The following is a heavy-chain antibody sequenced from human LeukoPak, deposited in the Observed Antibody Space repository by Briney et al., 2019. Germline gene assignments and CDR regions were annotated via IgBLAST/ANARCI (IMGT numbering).Heavy chain of an antibody. J-gene: IGHJ4*01. CDR2: ISSSSSYI. D-gene: IGHD3-22*01. Sequence: GGSLRLSCAASGFTFSSYSMNWVRQAPGRGLEWVSSISSSSSYIYYADSVKGRFPISRDNAKNSLYLQMNSLRAEDTAVYYCARGDSSGSDYWGPGTLVTVSS. CDR1: GFTFSSYS. V-gene: IGHV3-21*01. CDR3: ARGDSSGSDY.